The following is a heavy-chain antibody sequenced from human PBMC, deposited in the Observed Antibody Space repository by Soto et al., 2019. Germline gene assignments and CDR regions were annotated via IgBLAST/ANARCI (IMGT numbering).Heavy chain of an antibody. D-gene: IGHD6-19*01. V-gene: IGHV3-11*01. CDR1: GFTFSDYN. CDR3: ARELIAVAGSYFDY. Sequence: PGGSLRLSCAASGFTFSDYNMRWLRQAPGKGLEWVSYISSRAATIYYADSVKGRFTISRDNAKNSLYLQMNSLRAEDTAVYYCARELIAVAGSYFDYWGQGSLVTVSS. CDR2: ISSRAATI. J-gene: IGHJ4*02.